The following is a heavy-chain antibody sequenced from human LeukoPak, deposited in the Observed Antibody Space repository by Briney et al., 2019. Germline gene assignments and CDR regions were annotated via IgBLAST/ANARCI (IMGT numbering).Heavy chain of an antibody. CDR3: AKDPHDHCSSTSCYYFGG. Sequence: GGSLRLSCAASGFTFSSYGMHWVRQAPGKGLEWVAFIRYDGSNKYYADSVKGRFTISRDNSKNTLYLQMNSLRAEDTAVYYCAKDPHDHCSSTSCYYFGGWGQGTLVTVSS. D-gene: IGHD2-2*01. V-gene: IGHV3-30*02. CDR1: GFTFSSYG. CDR2: IRYDGSNK. J-gene: IGHJ4*02.